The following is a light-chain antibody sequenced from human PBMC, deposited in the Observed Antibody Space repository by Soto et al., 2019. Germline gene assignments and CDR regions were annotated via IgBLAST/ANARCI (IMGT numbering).Light chain of an antibody. CDR2: EVN. V-gene: IGLV2-18*02. CDR1: SSDVGSYNR. Sequence: QSALTQPPSVSGSPGQSVTISCTGTSSDVGSYNRVSWYQQPPGTAPKLMIYEVNNRPSGVPDRFSGSKSGNTASLTISGLQAEDEPDYYCRSYTSSSTVIFGGGTKLTVL. CDR3: RSYTSSSTVI. J-gene: IGLJ2*01.